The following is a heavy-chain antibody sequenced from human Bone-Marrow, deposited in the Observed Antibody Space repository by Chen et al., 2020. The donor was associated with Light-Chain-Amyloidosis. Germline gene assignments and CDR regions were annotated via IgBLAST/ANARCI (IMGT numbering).Heavy chain of an antibody. CDR2: IYYDGSEK. CDR3: ARDHNSATTRYYGVDV. CDR1: GFEFYRYG. J-gene: IGHJ6*02. Sequence: QGQLVESGGGAVQPGASLRLSCVASGFEFYRYGMHWVRQVPGKGLEWVALIYYDGSEKSYADSVKGRFTISRDNSKRTLFLQMDSLRVEDTAIYYCARDHNSATTRYYGVDVWGQGTTVTVSS. V-gene: IGHV3-33*04. D-gene: IGHD3-22*01.